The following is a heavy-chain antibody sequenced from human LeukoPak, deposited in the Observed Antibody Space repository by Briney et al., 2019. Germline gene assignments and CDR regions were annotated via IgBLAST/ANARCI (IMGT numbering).Heavy chain of an antibody. V-gene: IGHV3-53*01. CDR2: IYTDGST. CDR3: ARDTTAYFDC. Sequence: GGSLRLSCAAPGFIVSSNYMNWVRQAPGKGLEWVSVIYTDGSTYYADSVKGRFTISRDNSKNTLYLQMSSLGVEDTAVYYCARDTTAYFDCWGQGTLVTVSS. J-gene: IGHJ4*02. D-gene: IGHD2/OR15-2a*01. CDR1: GFIVSSNY.